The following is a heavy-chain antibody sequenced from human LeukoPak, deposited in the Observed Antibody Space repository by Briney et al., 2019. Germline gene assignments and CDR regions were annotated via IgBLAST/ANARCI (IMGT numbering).Heavy chain of an antibody. CDR2: IYYSGST. V-gene: IGHV4-59*01. D-gene: IGHD6-6*01. J-gene: IGHJ3*02. CDR3: ARDQLPYGAFDI. Sequence: SETLSLTCTVSGGSIRSYYWSWIRQPPGKGLEWIGYIYYSGSTNYNPSLKSRVTISVDTSKNQFSLKLSSVTAADTAVYYCARDQLPYGAFDIWGQGTMVTVSS. CDR1: GGSIRSYY.